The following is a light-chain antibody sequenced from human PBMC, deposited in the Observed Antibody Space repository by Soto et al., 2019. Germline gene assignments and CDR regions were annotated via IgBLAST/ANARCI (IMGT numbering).Light chain of an antibody. Sequence: VLTQSPGTLSLSPGERTTLSCRASQNVDTYYLAWYQQKFGQAPRLLIYATSTRATGIPDRFSGSGSGTDFTLTISRLEPEDFAIYYCQQYGNAPQTFGRGTKVDIK. CDR1: QNVDTYY. V-gene: IGKV3-20*01. CDR3: QQYGNAPQT. CDR2: ATS. J-gene: IGKJ1*01.